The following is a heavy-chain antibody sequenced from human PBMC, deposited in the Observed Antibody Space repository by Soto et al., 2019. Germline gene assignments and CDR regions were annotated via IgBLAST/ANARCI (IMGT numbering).Heavy chain of an antibody. Sequence: EVQLVESGGGLVQPGGSLRLSCAASGFTFSIYWMHWVRQAPGKGPVWGSRIDNAGSSARYADSVKGRFTISRDNAQNTVYLQMNSLRAEDTAVYYCTRVGGSVSGMDVWGQGTTGTVSS. CDR3: TRVGGSVSGMDV. J-gene: IGHJ6*02. CDR2: IDNAGSSA. V-gene: IGHV3-74*01. D-gene: IGHD1-26*01. CDR1: GFTFSIYW.